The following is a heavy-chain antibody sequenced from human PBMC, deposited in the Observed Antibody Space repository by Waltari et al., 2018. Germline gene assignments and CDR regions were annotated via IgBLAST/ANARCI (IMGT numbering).Heavy chain of an antibody. Sequence: QMQLQESGPGLVKPSQTLSLTCTVSGGSISSGDYYWSWIRQPPGKGLEWIGYIYYSGSTYYNPSLKSRVTISVDTSKNQFSLKLSSVTAADTAVYYCAREEYCSGGSCYEDAFDIWGQGTMVTVSS. CDR1: GGSISSGDYY. CDR2: IYYSGST. CDR3: AREEYCSGGSCYEDAFDI. J-gene: IGHJ3*02. D-gene: IGHD2-15*01. V-gene: IGHV4-30-4*08.